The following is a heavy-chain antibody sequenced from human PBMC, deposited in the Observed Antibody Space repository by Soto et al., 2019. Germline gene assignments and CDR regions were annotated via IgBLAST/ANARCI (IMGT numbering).Heavy chain of an antibody. CDR3: VRANARGFSTWFDP. Sequence: VASVKVSCRASGYIFSANYRHWVRQAPGQGLEWLGWINPHSGATNYAQKFLGRVTMSADTSASTAYMDLARLKSDDTAVYYCVRANARGFSTWFDPRGRGTLVTSPQ. CDR1: GYIFSANY. CDR2: INPHSGAT. J-gene: IGHJ5*02. D-gene: IGHD3-3*01. V-gene: IGHV1-2*02.